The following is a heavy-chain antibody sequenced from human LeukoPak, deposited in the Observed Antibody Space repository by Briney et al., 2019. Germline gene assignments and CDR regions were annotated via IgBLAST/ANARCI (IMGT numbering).Heavy chain of an antibody. D-gene: IGHD6-6*01. Sequence: SQTLLLTCAISGDSIFTNNVAWNWIRQSPSSGLEWLGRTYYRSKWSFDYAVSVKSRITINADTSKNQFSLQLSSVTPEDTAVYYCARGKYTSFDNWGQGTLVTVSS. V-gene: IGHV6-1*01. CDR3: ARGKYTSFDN. CDR2: TYYRSKWSF. J-gene: IGHJ4*02. CDR1: GDSIFTNNVA.